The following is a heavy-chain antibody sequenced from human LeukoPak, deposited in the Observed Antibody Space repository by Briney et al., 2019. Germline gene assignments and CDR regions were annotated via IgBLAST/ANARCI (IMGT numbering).Heavy chain of an antibody. CDR1: GFTFDDYA. Sequence: GGSLRLSCAASGFTFDDYAMHWVRQAPGKGLEWVSGISWNSGSIGYADSVKGRFTISRDNAKNSLYLQMNSLRAEDTALYYCAKIGDLSSGWGAFDYWGQGTLVTVSS. CDR3: AKIGDLSSGWGAFDY. CDR2: ISWNSGSI. D-gene: IGHD6-19*01. J-gene: IGHJ4*02. V-gene: IGHV3-9*01.